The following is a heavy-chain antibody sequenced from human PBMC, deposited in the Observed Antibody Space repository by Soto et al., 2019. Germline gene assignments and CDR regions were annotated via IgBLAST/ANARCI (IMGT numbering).Heavy chain of an antibody. D-gene: IGHD4-17*01. V-gene: IGHV2-5*02. CDR2: IFWDDDT. CDR1: GFSLTTRGVG. CDR3: AHTTTTVTGWFDP. J-gene: IGHJ5*02. Sequence: QITLKESGPTLVTPTQTLTLTCTFSGFSLTTRGVGVGWIRQPPGKALEWLALIFWDDDTRYSTSLKSRLTIANDTSKNQVVVTMTTMDPADTATYFWAHTTTTVTGWFDPWGQGTLVTFSS.